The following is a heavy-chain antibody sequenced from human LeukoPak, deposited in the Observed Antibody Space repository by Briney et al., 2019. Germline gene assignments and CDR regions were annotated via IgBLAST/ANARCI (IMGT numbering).Heavy chain of an antibody. J-gene: IGHJ4*02. CDR2: IIPIFGTA. Sequence: GASVKVSCKASGGTFSSYAISWVRQAPGQGLEWMGGIIPIFGTANYAQKFQGRVTITTDESTSTAYMELSSLRSEDTAVYYCVSSSGYSYYFDYWGQGTLVTVSS. CDR3: VSSSGYSYYFDY. D-gene: IGHD3-22*01. V-gene: IGHV1-69*05. CDR1: GGTFSSYA.